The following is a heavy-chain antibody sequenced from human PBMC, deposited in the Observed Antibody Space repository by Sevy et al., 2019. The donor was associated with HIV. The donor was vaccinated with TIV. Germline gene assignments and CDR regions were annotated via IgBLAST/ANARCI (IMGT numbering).Heavy chain of an antibody. CDR2: VFHSGST. Sequence: SETLSLTCAVSGYSITSGYLWGWIRQPPGKGLEWIGSVFHSGSTYYNPSLNSRFIISVDTSKNQFSLKLNSVTAADTAVYYCARHSHGSGTYYVPFDSWGQGTLVTVSS. D-gene: IGHD3-10*01. J-gene: IGHJ4*02. V-gene: IGHV4-38-2*01. CDR1: GYSITSGYL. CDR3: ARHSHGSGTYYVPFDS.